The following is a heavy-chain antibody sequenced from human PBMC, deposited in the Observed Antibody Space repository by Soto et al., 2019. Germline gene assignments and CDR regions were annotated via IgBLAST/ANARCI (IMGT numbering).Heavy chain of an antibody. V-gene: IGHV4-59*01. Sequence: SSETLSLTCTVSGGSISSYYWSWIRQPPGKGLEWIGYIYYSGSTNYNPSLKSRVTISVDTSKNQFSLKLSSVTAADTAVYYCARDRKVAARPSYYYYYYYMDVWGKGTTVTVS. CDR2: IYYSGST. CDR3: ARDRKVAARPSYYYYYYYMDV. J-gene: IGHJ6*03. D-gene: IGHD6-6*01. CDR1: GGSISSYY.